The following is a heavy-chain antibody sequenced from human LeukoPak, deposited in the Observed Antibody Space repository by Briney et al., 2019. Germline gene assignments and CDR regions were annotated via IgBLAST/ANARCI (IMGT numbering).Heavy chain of an antibody. CDR2: IIPIFGTA. J-gene: IGHJ6*02. Sequence: GASVKVSCKASGGTFSSYAISWVRQAPGQGLEWMGGIIPIFGTANYAQKFQGRVTITADESTSTAYMELSSLRSEDTAVYYCATDSQPSSGWYYYYYGMDVWGQGTTVTVSS. D-gene: IGHD6-19*01. CDR1: GGTFSSYA. CDR3: ATDSQPSSGWYYYYYGMDV. V-gene: IGHV1-69*01.